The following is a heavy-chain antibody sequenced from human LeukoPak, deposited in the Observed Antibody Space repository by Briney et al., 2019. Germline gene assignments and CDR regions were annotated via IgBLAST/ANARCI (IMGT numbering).Heavy chain of an antibody. D-gene: IGHD6-19*01. CDR1: GFTFADYT. J-gene: IGHJ4*02. Sequence: GRSLRLSCTPSGFTFADYTMSWVRQAPGKGLEWVSVIYSAGNTYYADPVKGRFTISRHNSKNTLYLQMNSLRVEDTAVYYCARGGTPGYSSGRIDYWGQGTLVTVSS. CDR3: ARGGTPGYSSGRIDY. V-gene: IGHV3-53*04. CDR2: IYSAGNT.